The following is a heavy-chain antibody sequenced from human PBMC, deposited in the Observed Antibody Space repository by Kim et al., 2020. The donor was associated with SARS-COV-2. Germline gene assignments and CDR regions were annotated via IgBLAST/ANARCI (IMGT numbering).Heavy chain of an antibody. V-gene: IGHV4-31*02. D-gene: IGHD3-22*01. CDR3: ATYYYDSSGIPYFDY. J-gene: IGHJ4*02. Sequence: PSLKSRVTISVDTSKNQFSRKLSSVTAADTAVYYCATYYYDSSGIPYFDYWGQGTLVTVSS.